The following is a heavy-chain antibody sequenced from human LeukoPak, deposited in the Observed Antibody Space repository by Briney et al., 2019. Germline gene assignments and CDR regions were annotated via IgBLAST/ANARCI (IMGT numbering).Heavy chain of an antibody. CDR2: IYYSGST. CDR3: ASGPCRGGDCYSI. CDR1: AGSFSSNY. D-gene: IGHD2-21*02. J-gene: IGHJ3*02. Sequence: PSQTLSLTCTVSAGSFSSNYWSWVRQHPGKGLEWLVYIYYSGSTNYNPSLKSRVTISVDPSKNQFSLKLSSVTAADTAVYYCASGPCRGGDCYSIWGQGTMVSVSS. V-gene: IGHV4-59*08.